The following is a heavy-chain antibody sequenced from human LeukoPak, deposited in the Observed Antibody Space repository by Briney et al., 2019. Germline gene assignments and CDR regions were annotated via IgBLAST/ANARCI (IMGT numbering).Heavy chain of an antibody. CDR3: ARAAADFWSAFNWFDP. V-gene: IGHV4-39*07. J-gene: IGHJ5*02. CDR2: IYYSGST. D-gene: IGHD3-3*01. CDR1: GDSISSSSYY. Sequence: SETLSLTCTVSGDSISSSSYYWGWIRQPPGKGLEWIGSIYYSGSTYYNPSLKSRVTISVDTSKNQFSLKLSSVTAADTAVYYCARAAADFWSAFNWFDPWGQGTLVTVSS.